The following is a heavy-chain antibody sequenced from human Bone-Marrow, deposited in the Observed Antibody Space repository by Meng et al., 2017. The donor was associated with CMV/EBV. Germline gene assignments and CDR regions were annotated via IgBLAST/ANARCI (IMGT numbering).Heavy chain of an antibody. V-gene: IGHV3-66*02. Sequence: GGSLRLSCAASGFTVSSNYMSWVRQAPGKGLEWVSVIYSGGSTYYADSVKGRFTISRDNSKNTLYLQMNSLRAEDTAVYFCARMGLRFLEWSDWGQGTPVTVSS. J-gene: IGHJ4*02. D-gene: IGHD3-3*01. CDR3: ARMGLRFLEWSD. CDR2: IYSGGST. CDR1: GFTVSSNY.